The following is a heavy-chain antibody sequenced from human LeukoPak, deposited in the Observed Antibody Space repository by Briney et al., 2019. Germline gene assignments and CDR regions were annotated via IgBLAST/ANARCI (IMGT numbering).Heavy chain of an antibody. CDR2: TYYRSKWFN. CDR3: AREYSSSAGPDF. V-gene: IGHV6-1*01. J-gene: IGHJ4*02. Sequence: SQTLPLTCAISGDSVSSNSAAWNWIRQSPSRGLEWLGRTYYRSKWFNDYAESVKSRISINPDTSKNQFSLQLNSVTPEDTAVYYRAREYSSSAGPDFWGPGTLVTVSS. D-gene: IGHD6-13*01. CDR1: GDSVSSNSAA.